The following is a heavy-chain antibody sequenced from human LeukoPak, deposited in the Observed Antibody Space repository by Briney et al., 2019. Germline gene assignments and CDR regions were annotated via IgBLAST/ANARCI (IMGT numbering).Heavy chain of an antibody. CDR1: GFIFSDYY. J-gene: IGHJ5*01. CDR3: ARRYLMATTPLDS. Sequence: GGSLRLSCAASGFIFSDYYMTWIRQAPGKGLEWIAHISGSGSSKDYATSLRGRCSVSRENAENKLYLHITNVTVEDTAIYYCARRYLMATTPLDSWGKGTLVTVTS. CDR2: ISGSGSSK. V-gene: IGHV3-11*01. D-gene: IGHD5-24*01.